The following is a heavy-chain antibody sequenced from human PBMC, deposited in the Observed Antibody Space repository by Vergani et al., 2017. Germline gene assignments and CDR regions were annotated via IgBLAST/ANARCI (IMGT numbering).Heavy chain of an antibody. CDR3: AIGRPNYYGSPVWFWFDP. J-gene: IGHJ5*02. CDR2: INWNGGST. Sequence: EVQLVESGGGVVRPGGSLRLSCAASGFTFDDYGMSWVRKAPGKGLEWVSGINWNGGSTGYADYLKGRFTNSRDNAKNSLYLQMNSLRSEDTALYHCAIGRPNYYGSPVWFWFDPWGQGTLVTVSS. D-gene: IGHD3-10*01. CDR1: GFTFDDYG. V-gene: IGHV3-20*01.